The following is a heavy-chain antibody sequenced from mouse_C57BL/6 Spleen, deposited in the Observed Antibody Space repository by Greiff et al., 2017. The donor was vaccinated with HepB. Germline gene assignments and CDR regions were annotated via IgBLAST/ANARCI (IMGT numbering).Heavy chain of an antibody. D-gene: IGHD1-1*01. CDR3: ARRYGSSPYWYFDV. CDR2: ISSGSSTI. J-gene: IGHJ1*03. V-gene: IGHV5-17*01. Sequence: EVMLVESGGGLVKPGGSLKLSCAASGFTFSDYGMHWVRQAPEKGLEWVAYISSGSSTIYYADTVKGRFTISRDNAKNTLFLQMTSLRSEDTAMYYCARRYGSSPYWYFDVWGTGTTVTVSS. CDR1: GFTFSDYG.